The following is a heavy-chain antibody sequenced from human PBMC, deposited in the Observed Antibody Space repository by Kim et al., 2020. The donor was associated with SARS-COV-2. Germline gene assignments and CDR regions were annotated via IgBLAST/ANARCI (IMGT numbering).Heavy chain of an antibody. CDR1: GYSFTSYW. J-gene: IGHJ4*02. D-gene: IGHD2-2*01. V-gene: IGHV5-51*01. CDR3: ARLGCSSTSCYDRLDY. Sequence: GESLKISCKGSGYSFTSYWIGWVRQMPGKGLEWMGIIYPGDSDTRYSPSFQGQVTISADKSISTAYLQWSSLKASDTAMYYCARLGCSSTSCYDRLDYWGQGTLVTVSS. CDR2: IYPGDSDT.